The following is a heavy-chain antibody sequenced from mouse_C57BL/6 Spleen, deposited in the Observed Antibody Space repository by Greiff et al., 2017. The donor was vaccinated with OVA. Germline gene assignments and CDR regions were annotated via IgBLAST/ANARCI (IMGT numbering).Heavy chain of an antibody. D-gene: IGHD2-5*01. CDR3: ARSNSDYGFFDD. V-gene: IGHV1-64*01. CDR2: IHPNSGST. J-gene: IGHJ2*01. CDR1: GYTFTSYW. Sequence: VQLQQPGAELVQPGASVKLSCKASGYTFTSYWIHWVKQGPGQGLEWIGMIHPNSGSTNYNEKFKSKATLTVDKSSSTAYMQLSSLTSEDSAVYYCARSNSDYGFFDDWGQGTTLTVSS.